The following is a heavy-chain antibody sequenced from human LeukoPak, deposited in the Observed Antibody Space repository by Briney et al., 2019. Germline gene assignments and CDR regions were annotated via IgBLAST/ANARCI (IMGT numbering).Heavy chain of an antibody. CDR2: INAGNGNT. J-gene: IGHJ4*02. CDR3: ARDRWGRSILSY. Sequence: ASVTVSCTASGYTFTRYAMHWVRQAPGQRLEWMGWINAGNGNTKYSQKFQGRVTITRDTSASTAYMELSSLRSEDTAVYYCARDRWGRSILSYWGQGTLVTVSS. V-gene: IGHV1-3*01. D-gene: IGHD3-9*01. CDR1: GYTFTRYA.